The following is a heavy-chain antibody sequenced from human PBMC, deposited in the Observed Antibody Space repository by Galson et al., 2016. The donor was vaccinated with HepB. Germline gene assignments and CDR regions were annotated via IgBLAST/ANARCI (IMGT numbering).Heavy chain of an antibody. CDR1: GFTFGPFW. D-gene: IGHD3-16*01. CDR2: ITSHGSDK. J-gene: IGHJ5*01. CDR3: ARENHGVSDS. V-gene: IGHV3-7*03. Sequence: SLRLSCAASGFTFGPFWMTWIRQAPGKGLEWVATITSHGSDKYSVDSVKGRFTVSRDDAKNFLFLQMNSLRAEDTAVYYCARENHGVSDSWGPGTLVTVSS.